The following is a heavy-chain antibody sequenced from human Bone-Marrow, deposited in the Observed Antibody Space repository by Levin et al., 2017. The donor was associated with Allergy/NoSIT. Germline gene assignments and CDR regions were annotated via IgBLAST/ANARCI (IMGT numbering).Heavy chain of an antibody. V-gene: IGHV4-39*07. CDR3: ARLAASWNVNWFDP. J-gene: IGHJ5*02. D-gene: IGHD1-1*01. Sequence: ESLKISCTVSGASINSPNYYWGWIRQPPGKGLEWIGTIYYNSYTYYNPSLKSRVTISKDTSKNQFSLKLSSVTAADTAVYYCARLAASWNVNWFDPWGQGTLVTVSS. CDR1: GASINSPNYY. CDR2: IYYNSYT.